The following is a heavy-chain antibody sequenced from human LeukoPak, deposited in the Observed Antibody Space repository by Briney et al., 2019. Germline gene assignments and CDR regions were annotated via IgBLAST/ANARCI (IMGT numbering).Heavy chain of an antibody. CDR1: GFTFSSHS. CDR2: ISSSSSTI. CDR3: ARGAYYYED. Sequence: GKSLRLSCAASGFTFSSHSMNWVRQAPGKGLEWVSYISSSSSTIYYADSVKGRFTISRDNAKNSLYLQMNSLRAEDTAVYYCARGAYYYEDWGQGTLVTVSS. D-gene: IGHD3-22*01. J-gene: IGHJ4*02. V-gene: IGHV3-48*01.